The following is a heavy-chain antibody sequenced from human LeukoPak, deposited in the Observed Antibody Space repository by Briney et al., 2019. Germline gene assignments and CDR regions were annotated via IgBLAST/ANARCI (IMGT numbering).Heavy chain of an antibody. V-gene: IGHV1-46*01. J-gene: IGHJ6*03. D-gene: IGHD6-13*01. CDR1: GYTFTSYD. CDR3: ARDVVYRLAAENYYYMDV. Sequence: ASVKVSCKASGYTFTSYDINWVRQAPGQGLEWMGIINPSGGSTSYAQKFQGRVTMTRDTSTTTVYMELSSLRSEDTAVYYCARDVVYRLAAENYYYMDVWGKGTTVTISS. CDR2: INPSGGST.